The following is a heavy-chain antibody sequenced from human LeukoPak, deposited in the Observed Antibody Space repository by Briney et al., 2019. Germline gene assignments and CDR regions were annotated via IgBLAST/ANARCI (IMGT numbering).Heavy chain of an antibody. D-gene: IGHD6-19*01. V-gene: IGHV1-69*06. J-gene: IGHJ4*02. Sequence: SVKVSCKASGGTFSSYAISWVRPAPGQGLEWMGRIIPIFGTANYAQKFQGRVTITADKSTSTAYMELSSLRSEDTAVYYCARGAESAVAGPPFDYWGQGTLVTVSS. CDR1: GGTFSSYA. CDR2: IIPIFGTA. CDR3: ARGAESAVAGPPFDY.